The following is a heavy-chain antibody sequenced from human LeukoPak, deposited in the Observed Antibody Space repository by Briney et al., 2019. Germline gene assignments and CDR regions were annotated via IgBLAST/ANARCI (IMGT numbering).Heavy chain of an antibody. J-gene: IGHJ3*02. CDR3: AKEQQLVRVYGI. CDR2: IYHSGST. CDR1: GDSISSHKW. Sequence: SETLSLTCTVSGDSISSHKWWWCWVRQPPGKGLEWIGEIYHSGSTSYNPSLKSRVTISADMSKNQFSLKLSSVTAADTAVYYCAKEQQLVRVYGIWGQGTMVTVSS. V-gene: IGHV4-4*02. D-gene: IGHD6-13*01.